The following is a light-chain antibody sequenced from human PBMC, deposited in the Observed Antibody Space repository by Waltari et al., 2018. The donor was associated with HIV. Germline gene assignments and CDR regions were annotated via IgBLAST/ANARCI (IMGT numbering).Light chain of an antibody. CDR2: DGS. CDR1: NIGSKS. V-gene: IGLV3-21*02. J-gene: IGLJ3*02. CDR3: HVWDRDTKPVS. Sequence: SYVLTQPPLVSGAPGQTATITCGAHNIGSKSVHWYQQNAGQSPVLGVYDGSVRPTGTHERISGSKFGNTATLTISGVEAGDEADYYCHVWDRDTKPVSFGGGTKLT.